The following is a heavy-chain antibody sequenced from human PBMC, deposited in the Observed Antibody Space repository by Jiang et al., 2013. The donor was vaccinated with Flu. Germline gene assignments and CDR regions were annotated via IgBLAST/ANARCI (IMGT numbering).Heavy chain of an antibody. CDR1: GGSISSYY. CDR2: IYYSGST. Sequence: GSGLVKPSETLSLTCSVSGGSISSYYWSWIRQPPGEGLEWIGYIYYSGSTNYNPSLKSRVTISVDTSKNQFSLKLSSVTAADTAVYYCARGVAPPVYWGQGTLVTVSS. D-gene: IGHD3-3*01. V-gene: IGHV4-59*01. CDR3: ARGVAPPVY. J-gene: IGHJ4*02.